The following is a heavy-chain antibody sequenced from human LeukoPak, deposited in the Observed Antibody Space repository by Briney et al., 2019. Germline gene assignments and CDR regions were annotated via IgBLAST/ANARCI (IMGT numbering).Heavy chain of an antibody. D-gene: IGHD3-22*01. CDR1: GYTFTGYY. CDR3: AREHDSSGYYDRFQH. V-gene: IGHV1-2*02. CDR2: INPNSGGK. J-gene: IGHJ1*01. Sequence: ASVKVSCKASGYTFTGYYMHWVRQAPGQGLEWMGWINPNSGGKNYAQKFQGRVTMARDTSISTAYMELSRLGSDDTAVYSCAREHDSSGYYDRFQHWGQGTLVTVSS.